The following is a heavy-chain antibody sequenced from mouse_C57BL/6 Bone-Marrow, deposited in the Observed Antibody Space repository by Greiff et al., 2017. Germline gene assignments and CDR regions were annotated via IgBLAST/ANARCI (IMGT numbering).Heavy chain of an antibody. CDR3: ARGYFDV. Sequence: QVQLQQSGPELVKPGASVKISCKASGYAFSSSWMNWVKQRPGKGLEWIGRIYPGDGDTNYNGKLKGKATLTADKSSSTAYMQLSSLTSEDSAVYFCARGYFDVWGTGTTVTVSS. V-gene: IGHV1-82*01. CDR2: IYPGDGDT. J-gene: IGHJ1*03. CDR1: GYAFSSSW.